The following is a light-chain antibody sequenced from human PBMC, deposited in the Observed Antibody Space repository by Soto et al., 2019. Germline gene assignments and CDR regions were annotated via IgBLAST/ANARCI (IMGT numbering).Light chain of an antibody. J-gene: IGKJ1*01. V-gene: IGKV3-15*01. CDR2: GAS. CDR1: QSVSSN. Sequence: EIVMTQSPATLSVSPGERATLSCRASQSVSSNLAWYQQKPGQAPRLLIYGASTRATGIPARFSGSGSGTGFTLTTRSLPSEYFAVYYCQQYNNWPPWTFGQGNKVEIK. CDR3: QQYNNWPPWT.